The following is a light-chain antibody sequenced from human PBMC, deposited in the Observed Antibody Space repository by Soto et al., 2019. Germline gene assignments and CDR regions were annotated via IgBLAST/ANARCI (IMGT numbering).Light chain of an antibody. CDR2: GSS. CDR3: QQYGYEPLT. Sequence: EIVLTQSPGTLSSSPGQRATLSCRASQNIRSNYVAWYQQKPGQAPRLLIFGSSTTATGIPDRFSASGSGTDFSLTISRLEPEDFAVYYCQQYGYEPLTFGGGTTVEI. V-gene: IGKV3-20*01. J-gene: IGKJ4*01. CDR1: QNIRSNY.